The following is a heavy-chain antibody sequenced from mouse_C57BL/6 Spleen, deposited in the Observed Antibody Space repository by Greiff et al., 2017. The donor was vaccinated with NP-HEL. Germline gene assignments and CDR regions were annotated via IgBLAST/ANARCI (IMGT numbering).Heavy chain of an antibody. Sequence: QVQLQQPGAELVKPGASVKLSCKASGYTFTSYWMHWVKQRPGRGLEWTGRIDPNSGGTKYNEKFKSKATLTVDKPSSTAYMQLSSLTSEDSSFYYVARERGSSGYRAMDYCGQGTSVTVSS. CDR1: GYTFTSYW. CDR3: ARERGSSGYRAMDY. D-gene: IGHD3-2*02. CDR2: IDPNSGGT. V-gene: IGHV1-72*01. J-gene: IGHJ4*01.